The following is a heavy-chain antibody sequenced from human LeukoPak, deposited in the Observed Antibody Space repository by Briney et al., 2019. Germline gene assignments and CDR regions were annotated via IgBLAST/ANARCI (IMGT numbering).Heavy chain of an antibody. Sequence: GGSLRLSCAASGFTFSSYAMSWVRQAPGKGLEWASAISGSGGSTYYADSVKGRFTISRGNSKNTLYLQMNSLRAEDTAVYYCAKDNDFWSGYHFDYWGQGTLVTVSS. CDR2: ISGSGGST. CDR1: GFTFSSYA. J-gene: IGHJ4*02. V-gene: IGHV3-23*01. CDR3: AKDNDFWSGYHFDY. D-gene: IGHD3-3*01.